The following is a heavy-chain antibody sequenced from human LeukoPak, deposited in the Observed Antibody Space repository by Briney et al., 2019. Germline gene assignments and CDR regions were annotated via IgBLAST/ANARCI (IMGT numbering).Heavy chain of an antibody. V-gene: IGHV4-59*01. D-gene: IGHD3-10*01. CDR1: GGSISGYY. CDR3: ARVYYGRTYEYWYFDL. Sequence: SETLSLTCTVSGGSISGYYWSWIRQPPGKGLEWIGYIFYSGSTNYNPSLKSRVTISVDTSKNQFSLKLSSVTAADTAVYFCARVYYGRTYEYWYFDLWGRGTLVTVSS. CDR2: IFYSGST. J-gene: IGHJ2*01.